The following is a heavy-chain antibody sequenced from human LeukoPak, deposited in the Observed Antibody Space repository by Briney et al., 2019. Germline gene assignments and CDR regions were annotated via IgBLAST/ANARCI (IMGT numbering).Heavy chain of an antibody. CDR1: GFNFSSYT. Sequence: GGSLRLSCTASGFNFSSYTMTWVRQAPGKGLEWVSSISGSGNYIYYAESLKGRFTVSRDNAKKSLYLQMNSLRADDTAMFFCARAAPNRGYTFGFDFWGQGTLVTVSS. J-gene: IGHJ5*01. CDR3: ARAAPNRGYTFGFDF. V-gene: IGHV3-21*01. CDR2: ISGSGNYI. D-gene: IGHD5-18*01.